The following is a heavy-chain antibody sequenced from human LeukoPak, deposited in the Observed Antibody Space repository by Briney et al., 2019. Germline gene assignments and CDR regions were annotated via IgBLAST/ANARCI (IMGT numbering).Heavy chain of an antibody. V-gene: IGHV4-59*01. J-gene: IGHJ6*02. CDR3: ARDRSPEGYYDSSHWDYYHGMDV. CDR1: GGSISNYY. CDR2: IYYSGSA. D-gene: IGHD3-22*01. Sequence: PSETLSLTCTVSGGSISNYYWSWIRQPPGKGLEWIGYIYYSGSANYNPSLKSRVTISVDTSKNQFSLNLSSVTAADTAMYYCARDRSPEGYYDSSHWDYYHGMDVWGQGTTVTVSS.